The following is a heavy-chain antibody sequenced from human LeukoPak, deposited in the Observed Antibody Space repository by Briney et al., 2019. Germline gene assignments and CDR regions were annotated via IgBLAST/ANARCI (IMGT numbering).Heavy chain of an antibody. J-gene: IGHJ4*02. V-gene: IGHV3-7*01. CDR2: IKDDGSGK. D-gene: IGHD5-18*01. CDR3: TNLGYTD. Sequence: GGSLRLSCAASGFTFSTSWMTWARQAPGKGLEWVASIKDDGSGKYYVDSVKGRFTISRDNAKNSLYLQMNSLGVEDTAVYYCTNLGYTDWGQGTLVTVSS. CDR1: GFTFSTSW.